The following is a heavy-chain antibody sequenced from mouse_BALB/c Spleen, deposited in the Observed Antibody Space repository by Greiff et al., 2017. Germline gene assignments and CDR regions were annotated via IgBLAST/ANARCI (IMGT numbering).Heavy chain of an antibody. CDR2: IRNKANGYTT. V-gene: IGHV7-3*02. Sequence: DVQLVESGGGLVQPGGSLRLSCATSGFTFTDYYMSWVRQPPGKALEWLGFIRNKANGYTTEYSASVKGRFTISRDNSQSILYLQMNTLRAEDSATYYCARDGGYYYGSSFAYWGQGTLVTVSA. CDR3: ARDGGYYYGSSFAY. CDR1: GFTFTDYY. D-gene: IGHD1-1*01. J-gene: IGHJ3*01.